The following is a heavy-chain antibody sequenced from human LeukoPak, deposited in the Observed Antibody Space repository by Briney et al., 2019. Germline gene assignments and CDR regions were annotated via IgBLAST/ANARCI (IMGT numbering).Heavy chain of an antibody. Sequence: SETLSLTCTVSGGSISSSSYYWGWIRQPPGKGLEWIGSIYYSGSTYYNPSLKSRVTISVDTSKNQFSLKLSSVTAADTAVYYCSSPTYPRDIVVVPAAIIRYFDLWGRGTLVTGSS. J-gene: IGHJ2*01. CDR1: GGSISSSSYY. V-gene: IGHV4-39*01. D-gene: IGHD2-2*01. CDR2: IYYSGST. CDR3: SSPTYPRDIVVVPAAIIRYFDL.